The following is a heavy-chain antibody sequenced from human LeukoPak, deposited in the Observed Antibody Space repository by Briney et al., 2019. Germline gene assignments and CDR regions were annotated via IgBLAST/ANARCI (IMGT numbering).Heavy chain of an antibody. CDR2: IYYSGNT. CDR3: ARAALRLFDP. J-gene: IGHJ5*02. Sequence: SETLSLTCTVSGGSISSGGYYWSWIRQHPGKGLEWIGYIYYSGNTYYNPSLKSRVTISVDTSKNQFSLKLSSVTAADTAVYYCARAALRLFDPWGQGTLVTVSS. V-gene: IGHV4-31*03. CDR1: GGSISSGGYY.